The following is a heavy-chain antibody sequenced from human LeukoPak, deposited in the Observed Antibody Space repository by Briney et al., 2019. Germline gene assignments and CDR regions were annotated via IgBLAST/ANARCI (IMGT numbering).Heavy chain of an antibody. CDR2: MHTSGST. J-gene: IGHJ4*02. CDR3: VRDSGSGWYDY. Sequence: SETLSLTCTVSGGSIGGYYWNWIRQPAGKGLEWIGRMHTSGSTNHNPSLKSRITMSVDRSKNQFSLKLSSVTAADTAVYYCVRDSGSGWYDYWGQGTLVTVSS. D-gene: IGHD6-19*01. CDR1: GGSIGGYY. V-gene: IGHV4-4*07.